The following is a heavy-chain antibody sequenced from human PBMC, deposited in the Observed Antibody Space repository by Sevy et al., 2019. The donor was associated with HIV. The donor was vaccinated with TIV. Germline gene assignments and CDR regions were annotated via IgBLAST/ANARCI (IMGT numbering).Heavy chain of an antibody. Sequence: GESLKISCKGSGYSFTSYWIAWVRQMPGKGLEWMGIIYPGDSDTRYSPSFQGQVTISADKSISTAYLQWSSLKASDTAMYYCASGQTHYDSSGSPIDYWGQGTLVTVSS. J-gene: IGHJ4*02. V-gene: IGHV5-51*01. CDR2: IYPGDSDT. CDR1: GYSFTSYW. CDR3: ASGQTHYDSSGSPIDY. D-gene: IGHD3-22*01.